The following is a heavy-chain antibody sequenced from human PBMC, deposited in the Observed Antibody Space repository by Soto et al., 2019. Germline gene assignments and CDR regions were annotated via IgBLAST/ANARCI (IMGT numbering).Heavy chain of an antibody. CDR3: ARDRNSGYDAFDI. J-gene: IGHJ3*02. CDR2: ISSSSSYI. V-gene: IGHV3-21*04. Sequence: LGGSLRLSCAASGFTFSSYSMNWVRQAPGKGLEWVSSISSSSSYIYYADSVKGRFTISRDNAKNSLYLQMNSLRAEDTAVYYWARDRNSGYDAFDIWGQGTMVTVSS. D-gene: IGHD3-22*01. CDR1: GFTFSSYS.